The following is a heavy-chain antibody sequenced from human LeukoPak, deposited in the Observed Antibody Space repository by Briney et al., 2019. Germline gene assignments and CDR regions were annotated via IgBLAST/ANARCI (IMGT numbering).Heavy chain of an antibody. CDR3: ARTRSRGGSGSYTLNY. J-gene: IGHJ4*02. CDR2: ISSSSSYI. Sequence: PGGSLRLSCAASGFTFSSYSMNWVRQAPGKGLEWVSSISSSSSYIYYADSVKGRFTISRDNAKNSLYLQMNSLRAEDTAVYYCARTRSRGGSGSYTLNYWGQGTLVTVSS. V-gene: IGHV3-21*01. CDR1: GFTFSSYS. D-gene: IGHD3-10*01.